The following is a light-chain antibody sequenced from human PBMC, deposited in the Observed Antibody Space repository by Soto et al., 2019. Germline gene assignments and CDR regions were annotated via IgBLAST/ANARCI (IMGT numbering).Light chain of an antibody. CDR2: DAS. Sequence: EVVLTQSPGTLSLSPGERTTLSFRVSQSVGRKLVWYQQKAGQAPRPLIFDASTRATGIPARFSGSGSGTKFTPTISRLEPEDFAVYYCQQYDKWFSITFGQGTKVDIK. CDR3: QQYDKWFSIT. V-gene: IGKV3-15*01. J-gene: IGKJ1*01. CDR1: QSVGRK.